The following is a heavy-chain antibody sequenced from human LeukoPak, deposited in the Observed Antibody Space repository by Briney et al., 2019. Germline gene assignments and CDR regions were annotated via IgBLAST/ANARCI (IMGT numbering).Heavy chain of an antibody. J-gene: IGHJ5*02. V-gene: IGHV3-30*02. D-gene: IGHD6-13*01. CDR1: GFTFSSYG. CDR2: IRYDGSNK. Sequence: GGSLRLSCAASGFTFSSYGMHWVRQAPGKGLEWVAFIRYDGSNKYYADSVKGRFTISRDNSKNTLYLQMNSLRAEDTAVYYCAKDATRIAAAGTGWFDPWGQGTLVTVSS. CDR3: AKDATRIAAAGTGWFDP.